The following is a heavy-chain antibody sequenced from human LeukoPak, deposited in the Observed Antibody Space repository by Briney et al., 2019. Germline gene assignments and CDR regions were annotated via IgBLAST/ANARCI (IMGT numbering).Heavy chain of an antibody. CDR1: GGSISSYY. V-gene: IGHV4-59*01. Sequence: PSETLSLTCTVSGGSISSYYWSWIRQPPGKGLEWIGYIYYTGSTNYNPSLKSRVIISVDTSKNQFSLKLSSVTAADTAVYYCARDAGYCSSSSCGAYFQHLGQGTLVTVSS. D-gene: IGHD2-2*01. CDR2: IYYTGST. CDR3: ARDAGYCSSSSCGAYFQH. J-gene: IGHJ1*01.